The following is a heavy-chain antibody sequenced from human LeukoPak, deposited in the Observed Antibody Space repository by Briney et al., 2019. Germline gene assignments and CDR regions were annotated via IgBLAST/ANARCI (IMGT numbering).Heavy chain of an antibody. CDR3: ARAVGTTTTRLGY. CDR1: GYTFTSYY. V-gene: IGHV1-46*01. J-gene: IGHJ4*02. Sequence: ASVKVSCKTSGYTFTSYYMHWVRQAPGQGLEWMGIINPSGGSTSYAQKFQGRVTMTRDMSTSTVYMELSSLRSEDTAVYYCARAVGTTTTRLGYWGQGTLVTVSS. CDR2: INPSGGST. D-gene: IGHD1-26*01.